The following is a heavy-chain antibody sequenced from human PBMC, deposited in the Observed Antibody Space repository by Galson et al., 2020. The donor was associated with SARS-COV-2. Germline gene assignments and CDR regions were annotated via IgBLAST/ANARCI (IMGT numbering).Heavy chain of an antibody. D-gene: IGHD5-12*01. V-gene: IGHV1-2*04. J-gene: IGHJ4*02. CDR2: INPHTGGP. CDR1: GYTFTGYY. CDR3: ARETEMATFNYFDY. Sequence: ASVKVSCKASGYTFTGYYIHWVRQAPGQGLEWMGWINPHTGGPNYAQKFQGWVTMTRDTSISTAYVELRSLKSDDTAVFYCARETEMATFNYFDYWGQGTLVTVSS.